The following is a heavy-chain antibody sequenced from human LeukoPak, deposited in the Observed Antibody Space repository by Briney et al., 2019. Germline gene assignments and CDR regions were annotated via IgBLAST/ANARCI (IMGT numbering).Heavy chain of an antibody. CDR1: AFTLSNSA. CDR3: AKDREMWYFDY. CDR2: ISGSGGST. D-gene: IGHD5-24*01. V-gene: IGHV3-23*01. Sequence: GGSLRLSCAASAFTLSNSAMSWVRQAPGKGLELVSSISGSGGSTDYADSVKGRFTISRDNSKNTLYLQMNSLRAEDTAVYYCAKDREMWYFDYWGQGTLVTVSS. J-gene: IGHJ4*02.